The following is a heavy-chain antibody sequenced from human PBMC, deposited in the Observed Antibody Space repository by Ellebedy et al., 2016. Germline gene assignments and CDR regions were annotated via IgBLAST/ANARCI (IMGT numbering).Heavy chain of an antibody. CDR2: ISGSGDNT. CDR1: GFDFKSFA. V-gene: IGHV3-23*01. D-gene: IGHD4-23*01. J-gene: IGHJ4*02. CDR3: AREVVYSGSSEFDY. Sequence: GESLKISXVTSGFDFKSFAMSWVRQAPGRGLEWVSTISGSGDNTYFADSVKGRFIISRDNFKNTLYLQMNSLRVEDTAVYYCAREVVYSGSSEFDYWGQGTLVTVSS.